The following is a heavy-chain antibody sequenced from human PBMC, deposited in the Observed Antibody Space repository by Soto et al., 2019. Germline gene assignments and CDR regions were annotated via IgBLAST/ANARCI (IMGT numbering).Heavy chain of an antibody. CDR2: IGGSGGGT. V-gene: IGHV3-23*01. Sequence: GGSLRLSCAASGFTFSSYAMTWVRQAPGKGLGWVSVIGGSGGGTYYTDSVKGRFTISRDNSKNTLYLQMNSLRAEDTAVYYCAKGTANWNFGYFDYWGQGTLVTVSS. J-gene: IGHJ4*02. CDR3: AKGTANWNFGYFDY. D-gene: IGHD1-7*01. CDR1: GFTFSSYA.